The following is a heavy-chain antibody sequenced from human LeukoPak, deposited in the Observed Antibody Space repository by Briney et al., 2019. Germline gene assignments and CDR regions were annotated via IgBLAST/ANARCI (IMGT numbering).Heavy chain of an antibody. CDR3: ARVYSGYDQQPNDY. CDR1: GYTFTGYY. D-gene: IGHD5-12*01. V-gene: IGHV1-2*02. CDR2: INPNSGGT. J-gene: IGHJ4*02. Sequence: GASVKVSCKASGYTFTGYYMHWVRQAPGQGLEWMGWINPNSGGTNYAQKFQGRVTMTRDTSISTAYMELSRLRSDDTAVYYCARVYSGYDQQPNDYWGQGTLVTVSS.